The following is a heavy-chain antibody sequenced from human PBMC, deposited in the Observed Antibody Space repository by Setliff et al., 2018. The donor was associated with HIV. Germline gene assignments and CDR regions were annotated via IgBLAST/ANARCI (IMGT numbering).Heavy chain of an antibody. CDR1: GYIFTSYY. Sequence: ASVKVSCKASGYIFTSYYLHWVRQVPGQGLEWMGILNPGTGSTTYAQKFQGRVTMTWDMSTTTLSMELSSLTSEDTAVFYCARGTTESCDYWGQGTLVTVSS. CDR2: LNPGTGST. CDR3: ARGTTESCDY. D-gene: IGHD4-17*01. V-gene: IGHV1-46*01. J-gene: IGHJ4*02.